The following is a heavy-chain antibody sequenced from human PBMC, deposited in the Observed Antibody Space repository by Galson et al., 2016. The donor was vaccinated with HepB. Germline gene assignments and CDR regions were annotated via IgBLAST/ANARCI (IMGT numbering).Heavy chain of an antibody. CDR2: IYSDSST. V-gene: IGHV3-53*01. Sequence: SLRLSCAGSGFAVSNNYMSWVRQAPGKGLEWVSVIYSDSSTYYADSVKGRFTLSRDNSKNTVFPQMNSLRADDTAVYYCALHNYYYFYMGVWGKGTTVTVSS. CDR3: ALHNYYYFYMGV. CDR1: GFAVSNNY. J-gene: IGHJ6*03.